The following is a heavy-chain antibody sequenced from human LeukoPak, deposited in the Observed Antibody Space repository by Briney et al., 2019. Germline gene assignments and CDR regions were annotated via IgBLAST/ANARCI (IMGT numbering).Heavy chain of an antibody. J-gene: IGHJ4*02. V-gene: IGHV4-39*07. Sequence: PSETLSLTCTVSGGSISSSSYYWGWIRQPPGKGLEWIGSIDYSGSTYYKPSLKSRVTISVDTSKNQFSLKLNSVTAADTAVYYCARGVEDYYDSTGYYYWGQGTLVTVSS. CDR3: ARGVEDYYDSTGYYY. CDR1: GGSISSSSYY. D-gene: IGHD3-22*01. CDR2: IDYSGST.